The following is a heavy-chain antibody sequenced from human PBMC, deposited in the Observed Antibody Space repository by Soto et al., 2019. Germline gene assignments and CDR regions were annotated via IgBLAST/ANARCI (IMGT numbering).Heavy chain of an antibody. CDR3: ARDDAPTAPSTFDC. J-gene: IGHJ4*02. Sequence: SETLSLTCTVSGGSITSYYWSWIRQPPGKGLEWIGYIYYTGTTNYNPSLKSRVTISVDTSKNQFSLKLSSVTAADTAVYYCARDDAPTAPSTFDCWGQGALVTVSS. CDR1: GGSITSYY. D-gene: IGHD2-21*02. V-gene: IGHV4-59*01. CDR2: IYYTGTT.